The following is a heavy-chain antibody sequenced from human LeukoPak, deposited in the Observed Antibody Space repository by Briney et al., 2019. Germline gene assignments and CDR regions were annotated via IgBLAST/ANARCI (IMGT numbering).Heavy chain of an antibody. CDR2: IYTSGST. CDR3: AREWFGESDAFDI. CDR1: GGSISSYY. Sequence: SETLSLSFTGSGGSISSYYWSWIRHPAGKGLESIGRIYTSGSTNYNPSLKSRVTMSVDTSKNQFSLKLSPVTAADTAVYYCAREWFGESDAFDIWGQGTMVTVSS. V-gene: IGHV4-4*07. D-gene: IGHD3-10*01. J-gene: IGHJ3*02.